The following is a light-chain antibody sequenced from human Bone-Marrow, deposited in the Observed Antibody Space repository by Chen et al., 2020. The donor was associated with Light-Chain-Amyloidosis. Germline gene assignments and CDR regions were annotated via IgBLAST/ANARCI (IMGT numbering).Light chain of an antibody. J-gene: IGLJ3*02. CDR3: QVWDRSSDRPV. Sequence: SYVLTQPSSVSVATGQTATIACGGNNIGSTSVHWYQQTPGQAPLLVVYDDSDLPSGIPERLSGSNSGNTATLTISRVEAGDEADYYCQVWDRSSDRPVFGGGTKLTVL. CDR1: NIGSTS. V-gene: IGLV3-21*02. CDR2: DDS.